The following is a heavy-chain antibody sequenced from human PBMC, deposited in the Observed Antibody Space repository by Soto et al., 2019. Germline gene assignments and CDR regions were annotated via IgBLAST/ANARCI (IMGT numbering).Heavy chain of an antibody. J-gene: IGHJ6*04. CDR2: IIPIFGTA. Sequence: GASVKVSCKASGGTFSSYAISWVRQAPGQGLEWMGGIIPIFGTANYAQKFQGRVTITADESTSTAYMELSSLRSEDTAVYYWAREGYYVPYYYGMDVWGKGTTVTVSS. D-gene: IGHD1-26*01. CDR1: GGTFSSYA. CDR3: AREGYYVPYYYGMDV. V-gene: IGHV1-69*13.